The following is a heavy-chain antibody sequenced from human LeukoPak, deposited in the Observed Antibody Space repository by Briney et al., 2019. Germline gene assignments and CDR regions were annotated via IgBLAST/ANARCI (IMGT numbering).Heavy chain of an antibody. J-gene: IGHJ4*02. D-gene: IGHD3-3*01. CDR2: INPNSGGT. Sequence: ASVKVSCKASGYTFTGYYMHWVRQAPGQGLEWMGWINPNSGGTNYAQKFQGRVTMTRDTSIRTAYMELSRLRSDDTAVYYCARATYDFWSGYPSYYFDYWGQGTLVTVSS. CDR3: ARATYDFWSGYPSYYFDY. CDR1: GYTFTGYY. V-gene: IGHV1-2*02.